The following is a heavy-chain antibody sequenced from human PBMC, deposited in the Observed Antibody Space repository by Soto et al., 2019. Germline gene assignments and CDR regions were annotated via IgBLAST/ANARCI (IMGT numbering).Heavy chain of an antibody. CDR2: IKQDGSEK. V-gene: IGHV3-7*01. CDR3: VRDWSTFWGMDV. CDR1: GFTFSTYW. Sequence: GGSLRLSCAASGFTFSTYWMNWVRQAPGKGLEWVANIKQDGSEKYYVDSAKGRFAISRDNAKDSLFLQMNNLRAEDTAVYYCVRDWSTFWGMDVWGQGTTVTVSS. J-gene: IGHJ6*02.